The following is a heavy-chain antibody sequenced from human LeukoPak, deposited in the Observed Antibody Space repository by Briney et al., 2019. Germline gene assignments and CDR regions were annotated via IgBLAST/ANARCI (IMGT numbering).Heavy chain of an antibody. CDR1: GGSFSGYY. J-gene: IGHJ5*02. Sequence: SETLSLTCAVYGGSFSGYYWSWIRQPPGKGLEWIWEINHSGSTNYNPSLKSRVTISVDTSKNQFSLKLSSVTAADTAVYYCASFHYDILTGYYGFDPWGQGTLVTVS. V-gene: IGHV4-34*01. CDR3: ASFHYDILTGYYGFDP. CDR2: INHSGST. D-gene: IGHD3-9*01.